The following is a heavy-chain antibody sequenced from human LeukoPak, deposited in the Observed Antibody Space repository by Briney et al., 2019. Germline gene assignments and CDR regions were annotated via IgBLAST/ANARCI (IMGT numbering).Heavy chain of an antibody. V-gene: IGHV4-4*02. CDR1: GGSISSSNW. D-gene: IGHD3-10*01. CDR3: ARGNRRDYYGSGSYYNENWFDP. Sequence: KPSGTLSLTCAVSGGSISSSNWWSWVRQPPGKGLEWIGEIYHSGSTNYNPSLKSRVTISVDKSKNQFSLKLSSVTAADTAVYYCARGNRRDYYGSGSYYNENWFDPWGQGTLVTVSS. J-gene: IGHJ5*02. CDR2: IYHSGST.